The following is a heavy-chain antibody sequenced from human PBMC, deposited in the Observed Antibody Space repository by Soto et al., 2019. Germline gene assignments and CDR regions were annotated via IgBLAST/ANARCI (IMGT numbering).Heavy chain of an antibody. CDR1: GYTFTSYD. Sequence: ASVKVSCKASGYTFTSYDINWVRQATGQGLEWMGWMNPDSGKTGYAQKFQGRVTMTRNTSISTAYMELSSLRSEDTAVYYCARGLYSSSWYRGLSYYYYYYMDVWGKGTTVTVSS. CDR3: ARGLYSSSWYRGLSYYYYYYMDV. CDR2: MNPDSGKT. D-gene: IGHD6-13*01. J-gene: IGHJ6*03. V-gene: IGHV1-8*01.